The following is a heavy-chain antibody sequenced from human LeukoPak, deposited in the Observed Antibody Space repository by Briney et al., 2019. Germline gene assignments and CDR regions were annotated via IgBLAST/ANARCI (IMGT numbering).Heavy chain of an antibody. CDR3: ASHIVVVPAAHILDDAFDI. CDR1: GYTFTGYY. V-gene: IGHV1-2*02. J-gene: IGHJ3*02. CDR2: INPNSGGT. D-gene: IGHD2-2*01. Sequence: ASVKVSCKASGYTFTGYYMHWVRQAPGQGLEWMGWINPNSGGTNYAQKFQGRVTMTRDTSISTAYMELSRLRSDDTAVYYCASHIVVVPAAHILDDAFDIWGQGTMVTVSS.